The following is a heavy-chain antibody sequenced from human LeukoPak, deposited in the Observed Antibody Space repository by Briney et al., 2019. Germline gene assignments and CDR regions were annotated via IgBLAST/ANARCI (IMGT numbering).Heavy chain of an antibody. V-gene: IGHV1-69*01. CDR2: IIPIFGTA. CDR3: ARPLSRHCSSTSCYLPDAFDI. CDR1: GGTFSSYT. Sequence: SVKVSCKASGGTFSSYTISWVRQAPGQGLEWMGGIIPIFGTANYAQKFQGRVTITADESTSTAYMELSSLRSEDTAVYYCARPLSRHCSSTSCYLPDAFDIWGQGTMVTVSS. D-gene: IGHD2-2*01. J-gene: IGHJ3*02.